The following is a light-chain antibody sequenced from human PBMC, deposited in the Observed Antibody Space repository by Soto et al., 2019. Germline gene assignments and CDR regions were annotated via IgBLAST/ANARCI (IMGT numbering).Light chain of an antibody. CDR3: QQCRATPLT. V-gene: IGKV1-39*01. CDR2: GAK. J-gene: IGKJ5*01. CDR1: QAISTY. Sequence: DIQMPQSPSFLSASVGDSVTITCRASQAISTYLNWYPQRPGKAPNLLIFGAKTLQSGVPSRFSGSGYGTDFTLTITTQQPEDVGIYYGQQCRATPLTFGGGTRLDI.